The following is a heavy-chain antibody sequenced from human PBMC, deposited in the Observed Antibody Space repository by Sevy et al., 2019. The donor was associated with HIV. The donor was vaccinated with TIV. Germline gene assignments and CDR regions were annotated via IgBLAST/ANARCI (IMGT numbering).Heavy chain of an antibody. Sequence: ASVKVSCKASGYTFTGYYMHWVRQAPGQGLEWMGRINPNSGGTNYAQKFQGRVTMTRDTSISTAYMELSRPRSDDTAVYYCARAIIIMAHIGSFPFDYWGQGTLVTVSS. D-gene: IGHD3-10*01. J-gene: IGHJ4*02. CDR3: ARAIIIMAHIGSFPFDY. CDR1: GYTFTGYY. V-gene: IGHV1-2*06. CDR2: INPNSGGT.